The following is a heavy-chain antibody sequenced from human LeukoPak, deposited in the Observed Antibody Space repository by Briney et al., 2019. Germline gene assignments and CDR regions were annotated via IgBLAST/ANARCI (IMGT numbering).Heavy chain of an antibody. D-gene: IGHD6-13*01. CDR2: IHYSGST. Sequence: PSETLSLTCTVSGGSISGYYWSWIWQSPEKGLEWIGFIHYSGSTNYNPSLRSRVTISVDTSKNQLSLKLSSVTAADTAVYFCARGVSAAGQTLFDYWGQGTLVTVSS. J-gene: IGHJ4*02. CDR3: ARGVSAAGQTLFDY. V-gene: IGHV4-59*01. CDR1: GGSISGYY.